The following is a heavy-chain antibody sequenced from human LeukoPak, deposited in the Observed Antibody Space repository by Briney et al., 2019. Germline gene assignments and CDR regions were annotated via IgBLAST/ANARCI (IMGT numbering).Heavy chain of an antibody. J-gene: IGHJ6*02. CDR3: ARAPNYDFWSGPPGRVYYYYGMDV. V-gene: IGHV1-2*04. CDR2: INPNRGAT. CDR1: GYTFTGYY. D-gene: IGHD3-3*01. Sequence: ASVKVSCKASGYTFTGYYMHWVRQAPGKGLNWLGGINPNRGATNYAQKFQGWVTMTRDTSISTAYMELSRLRSDDTAVYYCARAPNYDFWSGPPGRVYYYYGMDVWGQGTTVTVSS.